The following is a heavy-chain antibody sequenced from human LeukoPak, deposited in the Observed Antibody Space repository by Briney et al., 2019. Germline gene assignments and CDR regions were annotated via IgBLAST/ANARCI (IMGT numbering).Heavy chain of an antibody. CDR2: IIPILGIA. CDR1: GGTFSSYA. J-gene: IGHJ4*02. V-gene: IGHV1-69*04. D-gene: IGHD6-19*01. CDR3: ARVSSGWYSY. Sequence: GASVKVSCKASGGTFSSYAIIWVRQAPGQGLEWMGRIIPILGIANYAQKFQGRVTITADKSTSTAYMELSSLRSEDTAVYYCARVSSGWYSYWGQGTLVTVSS.